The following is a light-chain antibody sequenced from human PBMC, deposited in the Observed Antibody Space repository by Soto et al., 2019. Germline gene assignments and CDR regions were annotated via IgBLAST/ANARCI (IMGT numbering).Light chain of an antibody. V-gene: IGKV3-11*01. CDR2: DAS. CDR1: QSVSSN. Sequence: EIVLTQSPGTLSLSPGERATLSCRASQSVSSNLAWYQQKPGQAPRLLIYDASNRATGIPARFSGSGSGTDFTLTISSLEPEDFAVYYCQQRSNWPTFGQGTRLEI. J-gene: IGKJ5*01. CDR3: QQRSNWPT.